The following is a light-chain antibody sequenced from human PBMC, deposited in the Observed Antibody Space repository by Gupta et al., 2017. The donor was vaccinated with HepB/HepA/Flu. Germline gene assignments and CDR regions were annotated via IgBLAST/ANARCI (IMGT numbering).Light chain of an antibody. V-gene: IGKV1-9*01. Sequence: DIQLTQSPSFLSASVGDRVTITCRASQDINSYLIWYQQKPGKAPNLLIYTASTLQGGVPSRFSGIGSGTEFTLTISSLQPEDFATYYCQQFNSYPITFGQGTRLDIK. CDR3: QQFNSYPIT. J-gene: IGKJ5*01. CDR2: TAS. CDR1: QDINSY.